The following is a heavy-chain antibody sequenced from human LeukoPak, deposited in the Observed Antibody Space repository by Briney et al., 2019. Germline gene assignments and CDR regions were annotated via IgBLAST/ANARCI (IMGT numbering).Heavy chain of an antibody. CDR3: ARVWSTFAISGSIGMDV. Sequence: PSETLSLTCAVYGGSFSGYYWSWIRQPPGKGLEWIGETNHSGSTNYNPSLKSRVTISVDTSKNQFSLKLSSVTAADTAVYYCARVWSTFAISGSIGMDVWGKGTTVTISS. CDR2: TNHSGST. V-gene: IGHV4-34*01. J-gene: IGHJ6*04. D-gene: IGHD2/OR15-2a*01. CDR1: GGSFSGYY.